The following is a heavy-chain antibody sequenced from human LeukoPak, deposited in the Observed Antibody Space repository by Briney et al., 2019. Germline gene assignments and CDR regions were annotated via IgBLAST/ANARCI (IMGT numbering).Heavy chain of an antibody. J-gene: IGHJ4*02. V-gene: IGHV1-2*02. CDR3: TRGFRAIDYGDYSGFDY. Sequence: GASVKVSCKASGYTFTNYGISWVRQAPGQGLEWMGWINPNTGGTNYAQIFQGRVTMTRDRSISTAYMELSRLRSGDTAVYYCTRGFRAIDYGDYSGFDYWGQGTLVTVSS. D-gene: IGHD4-17*01. CDR1: GYTFTNYG. CDR2: INPNTGGT.